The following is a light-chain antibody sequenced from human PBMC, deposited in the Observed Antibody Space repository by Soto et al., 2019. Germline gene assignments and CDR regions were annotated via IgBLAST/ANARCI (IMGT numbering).Light chain of an antibody. CDR3: SSYTSSTAYV. CDR1: SSDVGDYNY. V-gene: IGLV2-14*01. CDR2: EVT. J-gene: IGLJ1*01. Sequence: QSVLTQPASVSGSPGQSITISCTGTSSDVGDYNYVSWYQLHPGKAPKLILYEVTNRPSGVSDRFSGSKSGNTASLTISGLQAEDEADYYCSSYTSSTAYVFGTGTKVTVL.